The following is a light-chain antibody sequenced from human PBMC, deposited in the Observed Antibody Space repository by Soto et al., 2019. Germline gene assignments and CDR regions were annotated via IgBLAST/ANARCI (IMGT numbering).Light chain of an antibody. V-gene: IGKV4-1*01. CDR1: QSVLYSSNNLNY. CDR2: RAS. Sequence: DIVMTQSPDSLAVSLGERATINCKSSQSVLYSSNNLNYLAWFQQKPGQPPKLLIYRASTRESGVPDRFSGSGSGTDFTLTISSLRAEDVAVYYCQQYHSTPITFGQGTRLEIK. CDR3: QQYHSTPIT. J-gene: IGKJ5*01.